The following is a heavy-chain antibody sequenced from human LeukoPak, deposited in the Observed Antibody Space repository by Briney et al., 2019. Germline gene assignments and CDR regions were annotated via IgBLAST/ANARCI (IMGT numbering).Heavy chain of an antibody. J-gene: IGHJ4*02. Sequence: PSETLSLTCTVSSGSINSYFWGWVRQPAGKGLEWLGRIYSSGTTHYNPSLKSRLTMSVDTSKNQFSLNLRSVTAADTVIYYCGRQGYTASHYFLDYWSQGTLVSVSS. D-gene: IGHD5-12*01. CDR1: SGSINSYF. CDR3: GRQGYTASHYFLDY. V-gene: IGHV4-4*07. CDR2: IYSSGTT.